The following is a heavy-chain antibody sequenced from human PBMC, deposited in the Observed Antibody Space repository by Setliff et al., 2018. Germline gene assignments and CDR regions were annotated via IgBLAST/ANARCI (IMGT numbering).Heavy chain of an antibody. CDR3: ARSSRSGYYHQRDSFDL. V-gene: IGHV1-18*01. CDR2: ISPYSGSA. J-gene: IGHJ3*01. CDR1: GYDFRGHG. D-gene: IGHD5-12*01. Sequence: ASVKVSCKVSGYDFRGHGINWVRQAPGQGPEWMGWISPYSGSASYAERVQDRVTMTADTSTNTAYLEVRSLRSDDTATYYCARSSRSGYYHQRDSFDLWGQGTRVTVSS.